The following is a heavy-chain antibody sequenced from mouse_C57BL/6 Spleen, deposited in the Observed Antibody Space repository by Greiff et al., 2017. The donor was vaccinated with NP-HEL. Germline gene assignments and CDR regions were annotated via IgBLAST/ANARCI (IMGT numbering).Heavy chain of an antibody. CDR1: GYTFTDYY. CDR2: INPNNGGT. J-gene: IGHJ2*01. V-gene: IGHV1-26*01. CDR3: ARARGGGLYYFDY. Sequence: VQLQQSGPELVKPGASVKISCKASGYTFTDYYMNWVKQSHGKSLEWIGDINPNNGGTSYNQKFKGKATLTVAKSSSTAYMELRSLTSEDSAVYYCARARGGGLYYFDYWGQGTTLTVSS.